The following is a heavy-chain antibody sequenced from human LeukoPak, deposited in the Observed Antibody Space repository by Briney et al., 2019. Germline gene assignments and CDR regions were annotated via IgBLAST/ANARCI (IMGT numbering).Heavy chain of an antibody. CDR3: ARGHYQIEL. CDR2: ISDSTDNT. Sequence: GGSLRLSCAASGFTFSSYAMSWVRQSPRKGLEWVSAISDSTDNTYYADSVKGRFTISRDNSKNTLYLQINSLRAEDTAVYYCARGHYQIELWGQGTLVTVSS. CDR1: GFTFSSYA. D-gene: IGHD3-10*01. J-gene: IGHJ4*02. V-gene: IGHV3-23*01.